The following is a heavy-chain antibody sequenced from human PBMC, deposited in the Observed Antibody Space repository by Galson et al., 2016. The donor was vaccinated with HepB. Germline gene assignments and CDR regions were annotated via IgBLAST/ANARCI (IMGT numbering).Heavy chain of an antibody. CDR2: ISHDGSQK. Sequence: SLRLSCAASGFTFSSYAVHWVRQVPGKGLEWVAIISHDGSQKYYGDSVKGRFTISRDNFKGTVYLQMNSLSAEDTAVYYCAKDKYIGSYMGSFDAWGQGTMVIVSS. D-gene: IGHD3-10*01. V-gene: IGHV3-30*18. CDR3: AKDKYIGSYMGSFDA. J-gene: IGHJ3*01. CDR1: GFTFSSYA.